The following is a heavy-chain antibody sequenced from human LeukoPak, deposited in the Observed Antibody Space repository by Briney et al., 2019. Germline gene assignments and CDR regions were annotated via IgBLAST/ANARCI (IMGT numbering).Heavy chain of an antibody. Sequence: GGTLRLSCAVSGFSFSSYSTNWVRQAPGRGVEWISYISSGSRTIFYADSVKGRFTISRDNAKNSLYLLMNSLRADDTAVYYCARESITGDRDFDYWGQGTLITVST. CDR3: ARESITGDRDFDY. J-gene: IGHJ4*02. D-gene: IGHD7-27*01. CDR2: ISSGSRTI. CDR1: GFSFSSYS. V-gene: IGHV3-48*01.